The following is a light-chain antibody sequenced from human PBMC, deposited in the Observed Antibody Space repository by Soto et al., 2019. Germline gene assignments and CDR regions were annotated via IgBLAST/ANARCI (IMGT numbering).Light chain of an antibody. CDR2: AAS. CDR3: QQLRMYPST. Sequence: QLTQSPSSLSASVGDRVTITCRASQDIAIYLAWYQQKPGEDPKLLIYAASTLYGGVPSRFSGSGSGTDFALTITSLQAEEFATYYCQQLRMYPSTFVGGTKVEIK. V-gene: IGKV1-9*01. J-gene: IGKJ4*01. CDR1: QDIAIY.